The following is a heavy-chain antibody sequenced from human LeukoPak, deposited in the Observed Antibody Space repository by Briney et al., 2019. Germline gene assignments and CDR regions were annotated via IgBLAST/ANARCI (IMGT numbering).Heavy chain of an antibody. Sequence: GGSLRLSCVASGFTVSGFYMSWVRQAPGRGLEWVSVIYSDGTTYYADSVQGRFTISRDNSKNTLYLQMNSLRAEDTAIYYCARDLRHSTHDYYYGMDVWGQGTTVTVSS. D-gene: IGHD2-15*01. CDR3: ARDLRHSTHDYYYGMDV. V-gene: IGHV3-53*01. CDR2: IYSDGTT. CDR1: GFTVSGFY. J-gene: IGHJ6*02.